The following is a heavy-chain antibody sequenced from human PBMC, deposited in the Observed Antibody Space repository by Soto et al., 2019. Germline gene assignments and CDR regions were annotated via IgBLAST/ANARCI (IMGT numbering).Heavy chain of an antibody. Sequence: SETLSLTYTVPVGSISSYYWSWIRQPPRKGLEWIGYTYYSGRTNYNPSLKSRVTISVDTSNNQFSLKLSSVTAADTAVYYCARAGIAAAGNWFDPWGQGTLVTVS. CDR2: TYYSGRT. CDR1: VGSISSYY. J-gene: IGHJ5*02. D-gene: IGHD6-13*01. V-gene: IGHV4-59*01. CDR3: ARAGIAAAGNWFDP.